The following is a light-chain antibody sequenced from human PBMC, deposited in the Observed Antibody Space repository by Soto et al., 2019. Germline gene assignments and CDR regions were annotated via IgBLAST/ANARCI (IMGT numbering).Light chain of an antibody. CDR3: SSFNTGRLYV. CDR1: GNDIGAYDY. CDR2: GVR. Sequence: QSVLTQPTSVSGSPGQSIAIPCTGNGNDIGAYDYVSWYQQHPGKAPRLLIHGVRNRPPGISSRFSGFKSGLTASLTISGLQAEDEADYYCSSFNTGRLYVFGTGTKLTVL. V-gene: IGLV2-14*01. J-gene: IGLJ1*01.